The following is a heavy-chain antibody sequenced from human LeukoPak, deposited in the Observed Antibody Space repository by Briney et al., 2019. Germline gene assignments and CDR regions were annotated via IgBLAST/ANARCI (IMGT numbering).Heavy chain of an antibody. CDR2: ISSSGSTI. CDR1: GFTFSSYE. V-gene: IGHV3-48*03. Sequence: PGGSLRLSCAASGFTFSSYEMNWVRQAPGKGLEWVSYISSSGSTIYYADSVKGRFTISRDNAKNSLYLQMNSLRAEGTAVYYCARVLRDGDYFAWGQGTLVTVSS. CDR3: ARVLRDGDYFA. D-gene: IGHD4-17*01. J-gene: IGHJ5*02.